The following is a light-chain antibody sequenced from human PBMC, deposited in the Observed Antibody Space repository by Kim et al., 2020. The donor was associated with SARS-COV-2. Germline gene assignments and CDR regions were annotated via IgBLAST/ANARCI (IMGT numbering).Light chain of an antibody. CDR3: MQGTHRPFT. Sequence: PASFSCRFTQSFVYSDGNIYLNWFHQRPGQSPRRLIYKVSYRDSGVPDRFSGSGSGTDFTLQISRVEAEDVGVYYCMQGTHRPFTFGPGTKVDIK. J-gene: IGKJ3*01. V-gene: IGKV2-30*01. CDR1: QSFVYSDGNIY. CDR2: KVS.